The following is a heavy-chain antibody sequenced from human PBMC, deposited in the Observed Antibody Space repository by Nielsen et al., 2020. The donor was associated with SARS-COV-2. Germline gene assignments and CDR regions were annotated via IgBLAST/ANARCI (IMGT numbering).Heavy chain of an antibody. J-gene: IGHJ5*02. CDR3: AAGFDP. Sequence: SETLSLTCTVSGGSISSYYWSWIRQPPGKGLEWIGYIYYSGSTYYNPSLKSRVTISVDTSKNQFSLKLSSVTAADTAVYYCAAGFDPWGQGTLVTVSS. CDR2: IYYSGST. CDR1: GGSISSYY. V-gene: IGHV4-59*01.